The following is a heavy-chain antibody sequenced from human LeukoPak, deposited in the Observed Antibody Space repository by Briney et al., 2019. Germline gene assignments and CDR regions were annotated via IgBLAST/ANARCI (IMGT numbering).Heavy chain of an antibody. D-gene: IGHD3-16*01. J-gene: IGHJ4*02. V-gene: IGHV1-24*01. CDR1: GYTFTRYP. CDR2: FDPEYGET. CDR3: ATYTNAY. Sequence: GASVKVSCKASGYTFTRYPMNWVRQAPGKGLECMGGFDPEYGETIYAQKFQGRVTMTEDTSTDTAYMELSSLRSEDTAVYYCATYTNAYWGQGTLVTVSS.